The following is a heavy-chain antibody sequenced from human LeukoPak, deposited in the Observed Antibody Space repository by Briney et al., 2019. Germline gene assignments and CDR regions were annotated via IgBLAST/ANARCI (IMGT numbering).Heavy chain of an antibody. CDR3: ARDHPGTAIDY. CDR1: GGSFSGYY. V-gene: IGHV4-34*01. D-gene: IGHD6-13*01. Sequence: PSETLSLTCAVYGGSFSGYYWSWIRQPPGKGLEWIGEINHSGSTNYNPSLKSRVTISVDTSKNQFSLKLSSVTAADTAVYYCARDHPGTAIDYWGQGTLVTVSS. J-gene: IGHJ4*02. CDR2: INHSGST.